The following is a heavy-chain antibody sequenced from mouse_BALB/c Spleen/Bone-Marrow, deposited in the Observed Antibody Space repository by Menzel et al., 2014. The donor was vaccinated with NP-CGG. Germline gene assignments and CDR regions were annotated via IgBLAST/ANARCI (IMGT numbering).Heavy chain of an antibody. D-gene: IGHD1-1*01. J-gene: IGHJ3*01. CDR1: GFDFSRYW. V-gene: IGHV4-1*02. CDR3: SRLYCYSNFAY. Sequence: DVKLQESGGGLVQPGGSLKLSCAASGFDFSRYWMSWVRQAPGKGLEWIGEINPDSSTINYTPSPKDKFIISRDNAKNTLYLQMSKVRSEDTALYYCSRLYCYSNFAYWGQGTLVTVSA. CDR2: INPDSSTI.